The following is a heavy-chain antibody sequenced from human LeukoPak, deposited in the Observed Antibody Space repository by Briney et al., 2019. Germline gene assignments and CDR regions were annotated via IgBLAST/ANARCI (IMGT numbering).Heavy chain of an antibody. CDR3: ARDARHIAARRDWYFDL. CDR1: GGSISSGGYY. CDR2: IYHSGST. J-gene: IGHJ2*01. V-gene: IGHV4-30-2*01. D-gene: IGHD6-6*01. Sequence: SQTLSLTCTVSGGSISSGGYYWSWIRQPPGKGLEWIGYIYHSGSTYYNPSLKSRVTISVDRSKNQFSLKLSSVTAADTAVYYCARDARHIAARRDWYFDLWGRGTLVTVSS.